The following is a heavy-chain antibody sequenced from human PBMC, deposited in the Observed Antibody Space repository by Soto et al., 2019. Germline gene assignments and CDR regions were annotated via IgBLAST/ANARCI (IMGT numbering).Heavy chain of an antibody. J-gene: IGHJ5*02. CDR3: ARLYYYGSGSLNP. CDR2: IYYSGST. Sequence: SETLSLTCTVSGGSIISSSYYWVWIRQPPGKGLEWIGSIYYSGSTYYNPSLKSRVTISVDTSKNQFSLKLSSVTAADTAVYYCARLYYYGSGSLNPWGQGTLVTVSS. V-gene: IGHV4-39*01. D-gene: IGHD3-10*01. CDR1: GGSIISSSYY.